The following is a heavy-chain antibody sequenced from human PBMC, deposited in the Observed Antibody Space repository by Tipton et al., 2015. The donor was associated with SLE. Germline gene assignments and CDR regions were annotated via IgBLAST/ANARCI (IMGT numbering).Heavy chain of an antibody. J-gene: IGHJ6*03. V-gene: IGHV4-30-4*01. CDR2: IYYSGST. D-gene: IGHD1-26*01. CDR3: ARVGGGVGYYYYMDV. Sequence: TLSLTCTVSGGSISSGDYYWSWIRQPPGKGLEWIGYIYYSGSTYYNPSLKSRVTISVDTSKNQFSLKLSSVTAADTAVYYCARVGGGVGYYYYMDVWGKGTTVTVSS. CDR1: GGSISSGDYY.